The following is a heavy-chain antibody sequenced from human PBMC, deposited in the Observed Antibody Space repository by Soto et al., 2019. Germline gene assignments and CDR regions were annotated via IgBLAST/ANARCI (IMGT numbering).Heavy chain of an antibody. D-gene: IGHD6-13*01. CDR3: ASVKGAAAGTRNYYYYGMDV. J-gene: IGHJ6*02. CDR1: GDSVSSNSAA. Sequence: SQTLSLTCAISGDSVSSNSAAWNWIRQSPSRGLEWLGRTYYRSKWYNDYAVSVKSRITINPDTSKNQFSLQLNSVTPEDTAVYYCASVKGAAAGTRNYYYYGMDVWGHGTTVTVSS. CDR2: TYYRSKWYN. V-gene: IGHV6-1*01.